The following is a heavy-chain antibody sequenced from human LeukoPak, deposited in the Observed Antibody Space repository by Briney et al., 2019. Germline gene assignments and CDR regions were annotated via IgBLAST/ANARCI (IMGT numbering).Heavy chain of an antibody. Sequence: GGSLRLSCAASGFTFSSHSMNWVRQAPGKGLEWVSSISSSSSYIYYADSVKGRFTISRDNAKNSLYLQMNSLRAEDTAVYYCARDPRGYSGYDEVAFDYWGQGTLVTVSS. CDR2: ISSSSSYI. CDR3: ARDPRGYSGYDEVAFDY. J-gene: IGHJ4*02. D-gene: IGHD5-12*01. CDR1: GFTFSSHS. V-gene: IGHV3-21*01.